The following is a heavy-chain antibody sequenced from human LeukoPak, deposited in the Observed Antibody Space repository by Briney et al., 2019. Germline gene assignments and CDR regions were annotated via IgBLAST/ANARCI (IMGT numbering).Heavy chain of an antibody. Sequence: GGSLRLSCAASGLTFRNYWMHWVRPAPGKGRVWVSRINSDGSDTTYADSVKGRFTISRDNAKNTLYLQMNSLRVEDTAVYYCARSSAVTTLSLTYWGPGTLVTVSS. CDR2: INSDGSDT. CDR3: ARSSAVTTLSLTY. V-gene: IGHV3-74*01. J-gene: IGHJ4*02. D-gene: IGHD4-17*01. CDR1: GLTFRNYW.